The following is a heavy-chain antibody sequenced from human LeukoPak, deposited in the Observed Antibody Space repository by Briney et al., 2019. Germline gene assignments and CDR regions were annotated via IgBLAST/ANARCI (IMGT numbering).Heavy chain of an antibody. CDR1: GFTFTTYW. V-gene: IGHV3-74*01. CDR2: INSDGSIT. J-gene: IGHJ6*02. Sequence: GGSLRLSCAASGFTFTTYWMHWVRQAPEKGLVWVSHINSDGSITSYADSVKGRFTISRDNAKNTLYLQMNSLRAEDTAVYYCARDAVDTANAVWGQGTTVTVSS. D-gene: IGHD5-18*01. CDR3: ARDAVDTANAV.